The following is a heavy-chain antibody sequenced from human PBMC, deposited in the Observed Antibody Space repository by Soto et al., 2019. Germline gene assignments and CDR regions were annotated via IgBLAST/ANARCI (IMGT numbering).Heavy chain of an antibody. D-gene: IGHD3-22*01. V-gene: IGHV3-23*01. CDR1: GFTFSSYA. Sequence: EVQLLESGGGLVQPGGSLRLSCAASGFTFSSYAMSWVRQAPGKGLEWVSAISGSGGSTYYADSVKGRFTISRDNSKNTLYLQMNSLRAEDTAVYYCARPPSYYDSSGYSKYYWGQGTLVTVSS. J-gene: IGHJ4*02. CDR3: ARPPSYYDSSGYSKYY. CDR2: ISGSGGST.